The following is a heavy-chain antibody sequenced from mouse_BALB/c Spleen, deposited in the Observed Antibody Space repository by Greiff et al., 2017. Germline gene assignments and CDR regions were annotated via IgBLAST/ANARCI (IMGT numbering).Heavy chain of an antibody. V-gene: IGHV14-4*02. CDR2: IDPENGDT. J-gene: IGHJ2*01. CDR3: NAPPLGGNDY. Sequence: EVKLVESGAELVRSGASVKLSCTASGFNIKDYYMHWVKQRPEQGLEWIGWIDPENGDTEYAPKFQGKATMTADTSSNTAYLQLSSLTSEDTAVYYCNAPPLGGNDYWGQGTTLTVSS. D-gene: IGHD2-1*01. CDR1: GFNIKDYY.